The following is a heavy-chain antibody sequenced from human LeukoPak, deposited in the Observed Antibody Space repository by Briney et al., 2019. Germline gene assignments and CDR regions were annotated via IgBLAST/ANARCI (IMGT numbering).Heavy chain of an antibody. V-gene: IGHV5-51*01. CDR2: IYPGDSDT. D-gene: IGHD6-19*01. J-gene: IGHJ6*03. CDR1: GYSFTSYW. Sequence: GESLKISCKGSGYSFTSYWIGWVRQMPGKGLEWMGIIYPGDSDTRYSPSFQGQVTISADKSISTAYLQWSSLKASDTAMYYCARQTVAGVHHYYMDVWGKGTTVTVSS. CDR3: ARQTVAGVHHYYMDV.